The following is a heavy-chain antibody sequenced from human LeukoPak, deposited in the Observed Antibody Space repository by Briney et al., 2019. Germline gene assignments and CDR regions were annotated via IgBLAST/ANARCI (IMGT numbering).Heavy chain of an antibody. Sequence: GASVKVSCKASGGTFSSYAISWVRQAPGQGLEWMGWISAYNGNTNYAQKLQGRVTMTTDTSTSTAYMELRSPRSDDTAVYYCARDIPYSSGWYYPRHFDYWGQGTLVTVSS. CDR2: ISAYNGNT. CDR3: ARDIPYSSGWYYPRHFDY. D-gene: IGHD6-19*01. CDR1: GGTFSSYA. J-gene: IGHJ4*02. V-gene: IGHV1-18*01.